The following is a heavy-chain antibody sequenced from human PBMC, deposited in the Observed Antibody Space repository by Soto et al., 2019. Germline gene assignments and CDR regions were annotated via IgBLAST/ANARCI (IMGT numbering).Heavy chain of an antibody. V-gene: IGHV1-69*02. J-gene: IGHJ5*01. CDR1: GGTFSSWT. CDR2: IIPLLDRP. CDR3: AKATGTSLFWFDS. Sequence: QVQLVQSGAEVKPPGSSVRVSCKASGGTFSSWTVSWVRQAPGQGLEWLGRIIPLLDRPNYAQKFQGRLTITADRSTATAYMDLHSRGSDDTAVYFCAKATGTSLFWFDSWGQGTLVAVSS. D-gene: IGHD1-7*01.